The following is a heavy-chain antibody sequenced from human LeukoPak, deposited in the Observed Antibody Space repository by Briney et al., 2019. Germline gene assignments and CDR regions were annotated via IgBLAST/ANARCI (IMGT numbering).Heavy chain of an antibody. V-gene: IGHV4-59*01. Sequence: PSETLSLTCTVSGGSISSYYWSWIRQPPGKGLERIGYIYYSGSTNYNPSLKSRVTISVDTSKNQFSLKLSSVTAADTAVYYCARDRSYYYGPGGYFDYWGQGTLVTVSS. J-gene: IGHJ4*02. CDR1: GGSISSYY. CDR2: IYYSGST. CDR3: ARDRSYYYGPGGYFDY. D-gene: IGHD3-10*01.